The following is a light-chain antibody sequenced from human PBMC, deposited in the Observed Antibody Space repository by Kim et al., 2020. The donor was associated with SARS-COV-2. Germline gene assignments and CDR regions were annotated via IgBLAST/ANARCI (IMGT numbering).Light chain of an antibody. CDR2: GAS. J-gene: IGKJ1*01. CDR3: QQYNNWPPRGT. V-gene: IGKV3-15*01. CDR1: QSVSSN. Sequence: PGERATLSCRASQSVSSNLAWYQQTPGQAPRLLIYGASTRATGIPARFSGSGSGTEFTLTISSLQSEDFAVYYCQQYNNWPPRGTFGQGTKVDIK.